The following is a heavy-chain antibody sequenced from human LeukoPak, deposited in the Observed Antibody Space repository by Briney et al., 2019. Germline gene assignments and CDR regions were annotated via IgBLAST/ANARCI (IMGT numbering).Heavy chain of an antibody. J-gene: IGHJ4*02. V-gene: IGHV1-24*01. CDR1: GYTLTELT. D-gene: IGHD3-10*01. Sequence: ASVKVSCKVSGYTLTELTTHWVRQAPGKGLEWMGGFDPEDGETIYAQKFQGRVTMTEDTSTDTAYMELSSLRSEDTAVYYCATDKHGSGYFDYWGQGTLVTVSS. CDR3: ATDKHGSGYFDY. CDR2: FDPEDGET.